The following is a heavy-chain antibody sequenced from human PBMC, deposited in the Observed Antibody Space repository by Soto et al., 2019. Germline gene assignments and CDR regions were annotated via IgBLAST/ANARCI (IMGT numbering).Heavy chain of an antibody. CDR1: GGSISSGDYY. J-gene: IGHJ6*02. V-gene: IGHV4-30-4*01. Sequence: QVQLQESGPGLVKPSQTLSLTCTVSGGSISSGDYYWSWIRQPPGKGLEWIGYIYYSGSTYCNPSLTSRVTISVDTSKNQFSLKLSSVTAADTAVYYCARDSIEGRSSCVDVWGQGTTVTVSS. CDR2: IYYSGST. D-gene: IGHD2-2*01. CDR3: ARDSIEGRSSCVDV.